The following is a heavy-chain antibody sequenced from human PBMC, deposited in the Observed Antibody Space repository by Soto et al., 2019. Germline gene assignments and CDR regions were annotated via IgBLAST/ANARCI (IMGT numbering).Heavy chain of an antibody. D-gene: IGHD2-15*01. CDR3: AREGWPLLQTGMAV. J-gene: IGHJ6*02. Sequence: EVQLVESGGGLKQPGGSLRLSCAASGFTFRSYSMNWVRQAPGKGLEWVSYISSSNRTINYADSVKGRFIISRDNAKNSLYLQMHSLRDEDTAVYYCAREGWPLLQTGMAVWGQGTTVPVSS. V-gene: IGHV3-48*02. CDR1: GFTFRSYS. CDR2: ISSSNRTI.